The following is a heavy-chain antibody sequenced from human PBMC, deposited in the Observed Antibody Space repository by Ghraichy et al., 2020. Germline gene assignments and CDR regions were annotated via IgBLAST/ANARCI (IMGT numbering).Heavy chain of an antibody. V-gene: IGHV1-18*04. Sequence: ASLKVSCKASGYTFTRYGISWVRQAPGQGLEWMGWISAYNGNTNYAQKLQGRVTLTTDTSTSTAYMELRSLRSDDTAVYYCARDHDSSGYYGTRYFDYWGQGTLVTVSS. CDR3: ARDHDSSGYYGTRYFDY. D-gene: IGHD3-22*01. CDR1: GYTFTRYG. CDR2: ISAYNGNT. J-gene: IGHJ4*02.